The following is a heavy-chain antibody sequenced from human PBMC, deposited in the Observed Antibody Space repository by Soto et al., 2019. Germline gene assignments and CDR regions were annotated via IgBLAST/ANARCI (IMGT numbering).Heavy chain of an antibody. CDR3: ARVDRYYYFGMDV. J-gene: IGHJ6*02. V-gene: IGHV4-31*03. CDR2: IYYTGST. Sequence: QVQLQESGPGLVKPSQTLSLTCTVSGGSISSGGYYWSWIRQHPGKGLEWIGNIYYTGSTYYNPSLQSRVXXSXDTXKDQFSLKLTSVTAADTAVYYCARVDRYYYFGMDVWGQGTTVTVSS. CDR1: GGSISSGGYY.